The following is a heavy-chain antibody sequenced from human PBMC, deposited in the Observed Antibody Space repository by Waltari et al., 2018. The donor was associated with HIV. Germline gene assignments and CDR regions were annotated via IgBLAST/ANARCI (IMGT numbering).Heavy chain of an antibody. CDR3: ARDERYYDSSGYFNWVDP. D-gene: IGHD3-22*01. Sequence: QVQLQESGPGLVKPSQTLSLTCTVSGGSISSGSYYWSWIRQPAGQGLEWIGRIYTSGSTNYNPALKSRVTISVDTSKNQFSLKLSSVTAADTAVYYCARDERYYDSSGYFNWVDPWGQGTLVTVSS. CDR2: IYTSGST. J-gene: IGHJ5*02. V-gene: IGHV4-61*02. CDR1: GGSISSGSYY.